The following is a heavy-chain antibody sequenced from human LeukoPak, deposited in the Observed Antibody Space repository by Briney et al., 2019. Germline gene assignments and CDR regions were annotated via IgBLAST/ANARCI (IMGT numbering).Heavy chain of an antibody. CDR2: IYPGDSGT. J-gene: IGHJ3*02. D-gene: IGHD3-10*01. Sequence: PGESLKISCKGSGYSFTSYWIGWVRQMPGKGLEWMGIIYPGDSGTRYSPSFQGQVTISADKSISTAYLQWSSLKASDTAMYYCASQREYYYGSGSSYDAFDIWGQGTMVTVSS. CDR3: ASQREYYYGSGSSYDAFDI. V-gene: IGHV5-51*01. CDR1: GYSFTSYW.